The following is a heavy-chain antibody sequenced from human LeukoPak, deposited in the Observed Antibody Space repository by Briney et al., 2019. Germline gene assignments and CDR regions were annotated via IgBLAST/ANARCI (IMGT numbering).Heavy chain of an antibody. CDR2: ISGTGGST. D-gene: IGHD2/OR15-2a*01. V-gene: IGHV3-23*01. J-gene: IGHJ4*02. Sequence: GGSLRLSCAPSGFTFRNYAMSWVPQAPGKGLGWVAGISGTGGSTHYADSVKGRFTVSRDNSKNTVYLQMRNLRVEHTAVYYCAKVVAGNIDYYFDYWGQGILVAVSS. CDR1: GFTFRNYA. CDR3: AKVVAGNIDYYFDY.